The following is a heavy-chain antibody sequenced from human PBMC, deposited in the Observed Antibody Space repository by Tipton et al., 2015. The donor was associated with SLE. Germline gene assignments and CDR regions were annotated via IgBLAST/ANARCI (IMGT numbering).Heavy chain of an antibody. CDR1: GGSISSYY. V-gene: IGHV4-59*12. CDR3: ATRDYGDYTKWFDP. Sequence: TLSLTCTVSGGSISSYYWSWIRQPPGKGLEWIGYIHYSGSTYYNPSLKSRVTISVDTSKNQFSLKVSSVTAADTAVYYCATRDYGDYTKWFDPWGQGTLVTVSS. CDR2: IHYSGST. D-gene: IGHD4-17*01. J-gene: IGHJ5*02.